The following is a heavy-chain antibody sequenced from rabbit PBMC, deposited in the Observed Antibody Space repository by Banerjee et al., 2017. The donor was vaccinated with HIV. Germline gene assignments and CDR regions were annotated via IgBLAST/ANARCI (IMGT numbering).Heavy chain of an antibody. CDR3: ARGGVGTTYPYGGMDL. D-gene: IGHD8-1*01. CDR1: GLDFSSSYY. CDR2: IGINSDRI. J-gene: IGHJ6*01. V-gene: IGHV1S45*01. Sequence: QEQLVEYGGDLVQPEGSLTLTCKASGLDFSSSYYMCWVRQAPGKGLEWIACIGINSDRITHASWAKGRFTISKTSSTTVTLQMTSLTAADTATYFCARGGVGTTYPYGGMDLWGPGTLVTVS.